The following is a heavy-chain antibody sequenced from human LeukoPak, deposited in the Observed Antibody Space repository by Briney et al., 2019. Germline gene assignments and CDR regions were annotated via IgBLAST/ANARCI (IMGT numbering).Heavy chain of an antibody. CDR2: IYYSGST. V-gene: IGHV4-39*01. Sequence: SETLSLTCTVSGGSISSSSYYWGWIRQPPGKGLEWIGSIYYSGSTYYNPSLKSRVTISVDTSKNQFSLKLNSVTAADTAVYYCARLNPHWSFFDYWGQGTLVTVSS. D-gene: IGHD1-26*01. J-gene: IGHJ4*02. CDR1: GGSISSSSYY. CDR3: ARLNPHWSFFDY.